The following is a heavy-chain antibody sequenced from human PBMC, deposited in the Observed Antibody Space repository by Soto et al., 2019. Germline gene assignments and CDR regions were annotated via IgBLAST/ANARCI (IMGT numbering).Heavy chain of an antibody. V-gene: IGHV3-15*01. J-gene: IGHJ6*02. D-gene: IGHD3-3*01. CDR3: TTPNYDFWSGYSSYYYGMDV. Sequence: PGGSLRLSCAASGFTFSNAWMSWVRQAPGKGLEWVGRIKSKTDGGTTDYAAPVKGRFTISRDDSKNTLYLQMNSLKTEDTAVYYCTTPNYDFWSGYSSYYYGMDVWGQGTTVTVSS. CDR2: IKSKTDGGTT. CDR1: GFTFSNAW.